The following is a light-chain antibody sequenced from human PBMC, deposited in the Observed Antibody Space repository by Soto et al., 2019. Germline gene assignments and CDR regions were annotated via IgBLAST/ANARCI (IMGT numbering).Light chain of an antibody. J-gene: IGLJ1*01. Sequence: QSVLTQPPSASGSPGQSVTISCSGTSSDVGKYKYVSWYQHHPGKAPKLIIYEVGKRPSGVPDRFSGSKSGNTASLTISGLQAEDEADYFCTSSTTGSLYVFGTGTKVTVL. CDR1: SSDVGKYKY. V-gene: IGLV2-8*01. CDR3: TSSTTGSLYV. CDR2: EVG.